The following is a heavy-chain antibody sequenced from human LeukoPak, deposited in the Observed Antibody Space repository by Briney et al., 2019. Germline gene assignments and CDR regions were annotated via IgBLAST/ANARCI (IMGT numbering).Heavy chain of an antibody. CDR3: AKTTIVGATVDAFDI. V-gene: IGHV3-30*02. CDR1: GLTFSNFG. Sequence: GGSLRLSCAASGLTFSNFGMHWVRQAPGKGLEWVALIRYDGSNKYYADSVKGRFTISRDNSKNTLYLQMNSLRPEDTAVYSCAKTTIVGATVDAFDIWGQGTMVTVSS. J-gene: IGHJ3*02. CDR2: IRYDGSNK. D-gene: IGHD1-26*01.